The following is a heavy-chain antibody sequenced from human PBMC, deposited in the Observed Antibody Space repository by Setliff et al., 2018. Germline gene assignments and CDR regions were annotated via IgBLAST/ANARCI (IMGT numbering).Heavy chain of an antibody. D-gene: IGHD6-19*01. CDR3: IRDTSGRDAFDI. CDR2: ISGSGGST. J-gene: IGHJ3*02. CDR1: GFTFSSYA. V-gene: IGHV3-23*01. Sequence: GGSLRLSCAASGFTFSSYAMSWVRQAPGKGLEWVSAISGSGGSTYYADSVKGRFTISRDNSKKTLYLQMNSLRAEDTAVYYCIRDTSGRDAFDIWGQGTMVTVS.